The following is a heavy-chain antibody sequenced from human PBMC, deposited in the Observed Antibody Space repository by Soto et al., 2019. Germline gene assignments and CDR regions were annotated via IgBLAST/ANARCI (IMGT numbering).Heavy chain of an antibody. D-gene: IGHD6-13*01. CDR3: VRRHVSATGIDWFDP. J-gene: IGHJ5*02. Sequence: VSCKDSGYSLTSNRIHWVRQAPGQRLEWMGWINAANGDTKYSPKFQGRVTITRDTSASTAYMELSSLRSEDTALYYCVRRHVSATGIDWFDPWGQGTLVTVSS. CDR2: INAANGDT. CDR1: GYSLTSNR. V-gene: IGHV1-3*01.